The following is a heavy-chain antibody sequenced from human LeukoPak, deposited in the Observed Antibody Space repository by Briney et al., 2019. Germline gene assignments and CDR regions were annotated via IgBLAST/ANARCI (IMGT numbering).Heavy chain of an antibody. J-gene: IGHJ4*02. CDR3: AKKVGASYYFDY. CDR1: GVTFSSYA. V-gene: IGHV3-23*01. D-gene: IGHD1-26*01. Sequence: PGGSQRLSCAASGVTFSSYAMSWVRQTPGKGLEWVSAIRGSGGSTYYADSVKGRFTISRDNSKNTLYLQMNSLRAEDTAVYYCAKKVGASYYFDYWGQGTLVTVSS. CDR2: IRGSGGST.